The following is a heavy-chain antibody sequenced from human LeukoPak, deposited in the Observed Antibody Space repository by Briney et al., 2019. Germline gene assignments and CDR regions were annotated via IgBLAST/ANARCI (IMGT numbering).Heavy chain of an antibody. J-gene: IGHJ4*02. V-gene: IGHV3-23*01. CDR1: GFTFSSYA. Sequence: PGGSLRLSCAASGFTFSSYAMSWVRQAPGRGLEWVSAISGSGGSTDYADSVKGRFTISRDNSKNTLYLQMNSLRAEDTAVYYCAKRPGIAAAGPIDYWGQGTLVTVSS. CDR3: AKRPGIAAAGPIDY. D-gene: IGHD6-13*01. CDR2: ISGSGGST.